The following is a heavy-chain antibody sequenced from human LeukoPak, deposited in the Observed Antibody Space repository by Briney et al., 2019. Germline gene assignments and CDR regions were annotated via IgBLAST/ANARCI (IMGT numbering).Heavy chain of an antibody. J-gene: IGHJ3*02. V-gene: IGHV3-23*01. CDR1: GFIFNTNG. D-gene: IGHD4-23*01. Sequence: PGGSLRLSCAISGFIFNTNGMNWVRQSPGKGLEWLATIAGGDESTYYVDSVKSRFAISRDNSKNTLYLQMNSLRAEDTAVYYCARDVPTVVTPFQSAFDIWGQGTMVTVSS. CDR2: IAGGDEST. CDR3: ARDVPTVVTPFQSAFDI.